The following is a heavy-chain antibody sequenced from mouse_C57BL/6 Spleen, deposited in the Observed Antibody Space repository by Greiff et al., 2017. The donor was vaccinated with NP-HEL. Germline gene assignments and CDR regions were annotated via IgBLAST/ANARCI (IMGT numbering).Heavy chain of an antibody. CDR2: IDPSDSYT. CDR1: GYTFTSYW. D-gene: IGHD1-1*01. Sequence: VQLQQPGAELVMPGASVKLSCKASGYTFTSYWMHWVKQRPGQGLEWIGEIDPSDSYTNYNQKFKGKSTLTVDKSSSTAYMQLSSLTSEDSAVYYCARGENSYGTDYWGQGTTLTVSS. CDR3: ARGENSYGTDY. J-gene: IGHJ2*01. V-gene: IGHV1-69*01.